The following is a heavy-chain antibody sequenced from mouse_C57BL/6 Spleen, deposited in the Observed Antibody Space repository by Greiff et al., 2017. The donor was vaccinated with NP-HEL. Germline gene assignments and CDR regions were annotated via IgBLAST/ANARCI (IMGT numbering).Heavy chain of an antibody. D-gene: IGHD2-3*01. CDR2: ISNLAYSI. J-gene: IGHJ3*01. CDR1: GFTFSDYG. V-gene: IGHV5-15*01. CDR3: ARQEDGYYGWFAY. Sequence: EVMLVESGGGLVQPGGSLKLSCAASGFTFSDYGMAWVRQAPRKGPEWVAFISNLAYSIYYADTVTGRFTISRENAKNTLYLVMSSLRSEDTAMYYCARQEDGYYGWFAYWGQGTLVTVSA.